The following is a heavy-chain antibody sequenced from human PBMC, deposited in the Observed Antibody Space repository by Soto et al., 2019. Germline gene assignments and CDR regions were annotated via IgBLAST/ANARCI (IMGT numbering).Heavy chain of an antibody. CDR2: IYYTGST. Sequence: PSKTLSLTCTVSVGSMSSNYWTWIRQSPGKGLEWIGYIYYTGSTKYNPSLKSRVTISLDTSKNQFSLRLTSVTSADTAVYYCARGGSYGDFFDYWGQGAQVTVSS. CDR1: VGSMSSNY. CDR3: ARGGSYGDFFDY. D-gene: IGHD4-17*01. V-gene: IGHV4-59*01. J-gene: IGHJ4*02.